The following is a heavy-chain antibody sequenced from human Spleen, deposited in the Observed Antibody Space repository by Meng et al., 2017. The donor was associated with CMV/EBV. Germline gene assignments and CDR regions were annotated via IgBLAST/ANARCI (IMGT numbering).Heavy chain of an antibody. CDR1: GFTFSSYG. Sequence: GGSLRLSCAASGFTFSSYGMSWVRQAPGKGLEWVSSIGASAGGTYYADSVKGRFTISRDNARNTLYLQMNSLRAEDTAVYYCAKYSAVGERLYYFDYWGQGTLVTVSS. D-gene: IGHD2-21*01. V-gene: IGHV3-23*01. CDR2: IGASAGGT. J-gene: IGHJ4*02. CDR3: AKYSAVGERLYYFDY.